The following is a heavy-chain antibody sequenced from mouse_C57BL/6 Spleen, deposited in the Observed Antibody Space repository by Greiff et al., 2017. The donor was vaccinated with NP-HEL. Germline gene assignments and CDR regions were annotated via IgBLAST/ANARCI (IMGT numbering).Heavy chain of an antibody. D-gene: IGHD4-1*01. CDR3: ARLTGTRERYFEV. CDR2: IRNKANGYTT. V-gene: IGHV7-3*01. CDR1: GFTFTDYY. J-gene: IGHJ1*03. Sequence: EVKVEESGGGLVQPGGSLSLSCAASGFTFTDYYMSWVRQPPGKALEWLGFIRNKANGYTTEYSASVKGRFTISRDNSQSILYLQMNALRAEDSATYYCARLTGTRERYFEVWGTGTTVTVSS.